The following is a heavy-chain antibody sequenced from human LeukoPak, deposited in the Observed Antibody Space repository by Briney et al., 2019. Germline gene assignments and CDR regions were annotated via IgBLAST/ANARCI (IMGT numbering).Heavy chain of an antibody. CDR3: VRETNWYIFDP. D-gene: IGHD1-1*01. CDR1: GVIFSSYE. CDR2: ISTSGTKR. J-gene: IGHJ5*02. Sequence: PGGSLRLSCAASGVIFSSYEMNWVGQAPGRGLEWISYISTSGTKRNYADSVKGRFTIYRDNANMSLYLQMDSLRVEDTAVYYCVRETNWYIFDPWGQGTLVTVSS. V-gene: IGHV3-48*03.